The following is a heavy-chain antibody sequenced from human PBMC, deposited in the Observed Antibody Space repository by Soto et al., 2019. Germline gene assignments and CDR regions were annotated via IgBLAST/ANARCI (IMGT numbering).Heavy chain of an antibody. CDR2: ISASGART. CDR3: ARRGSMGGYDYISNY. Sequence: GGSLRLSCAASGFPFSTYDMTWVRQAPGKGLEWVSAISASGARTYYADSVKGRFTISRDNSRNTLYLQMNILRAEDTALYYCARRGSMGGYDYISNYWVQGTLVTVSS. J-gene: IGHJ4*02. CDR1: GFPFSTYD. D-gene: IGHD5-12*01. V-gene: IGHV3-23*01.